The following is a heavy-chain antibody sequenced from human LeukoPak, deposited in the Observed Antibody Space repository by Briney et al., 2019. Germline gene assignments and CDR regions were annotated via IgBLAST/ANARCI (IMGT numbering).Heavy chain of an antibody. D-gene: IGHD2-2*01. V-gene: IGHV1-69*05. CDR1: GGTFSNHA. Sequence: GASVKVSCKASGGTFSNHAIAWVRQAPGQGPEWMGGIIPISGTADYAQKFQGRVTITTDQSTSTAYMELSSLTSDDTAVYYCARGLQYQLLKALRYYYMDVWGEGTTVTVSS. CDR2: IIPISGTA. J-gene: IGHJ6*03. CDR3: ARGLQYQLLKALRYYYMDV.